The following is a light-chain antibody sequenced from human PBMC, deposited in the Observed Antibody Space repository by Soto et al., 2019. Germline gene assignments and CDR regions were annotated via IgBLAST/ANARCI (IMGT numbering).Light chain of an antibody. J-gene: IGKJ2*03. V-gene: IGKV1-39*01. CDR1: QDINVY. CDR2: SAS. CDR3: QHAYVAPYS. Sequence: DIQMTQSPSSVSASIGDTVTITCRASQDINVYLNWYQQKPGEVPKLLIYSASSLHSGVPSRFTGSRSETDFTLTVRSLQPEDFATYYCQHAYVAPYSFGQGTKV.